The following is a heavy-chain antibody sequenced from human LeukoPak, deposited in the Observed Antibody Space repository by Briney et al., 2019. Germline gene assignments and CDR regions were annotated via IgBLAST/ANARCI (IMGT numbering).Heavy chain of an antibody. CDR3: ARGVSVVGAAY. CDR2: IYHSGGT. D-gene: IGHD1-26*01. J-gene: IGHJ4*02. Sequence: SETLSLTCTVSGYSISSGYYWGWIRQPPGKGLEWIGSIYHSGGTYYNPSLKSRVTISVDTSKNQFSLKLSSVTAADTAVYYCARGVSVVGAAYWGQGTLVTVSS. CDR1: GYSISSGYY. V-gene: IGHV4-38-2*02.